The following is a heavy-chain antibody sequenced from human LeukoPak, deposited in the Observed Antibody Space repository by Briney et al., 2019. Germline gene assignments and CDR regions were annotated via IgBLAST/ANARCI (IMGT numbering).Heavy chain of an antibody. CDR3: ARGGRIVVVVAARRYKWFDP. CDR1: GGSFSGYY. J-gene: IGHJ5*02. V-gene: IGHV4-34*01. CDR2: INHSGST. Sequence: PSETLSLTCTVSGGSFSGYYWSWIRQPPGKGLEWIGEINHSGSTNYNPSLKSRATISVDTSKNQFSLKLSSVTAADTAVYCCARGGRIVVVVAARRYKWFDPWGEGTLVTVSS. D-gene: IGHD2-15*01.